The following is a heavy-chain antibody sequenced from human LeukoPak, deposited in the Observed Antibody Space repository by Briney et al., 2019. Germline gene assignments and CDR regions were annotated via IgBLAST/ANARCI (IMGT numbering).Heavy chain of an antibody. CDR2: ISSSSSTI. J-gene: IGHJ4*02. V-gene: IGHV3-48*01. D-gene: IGHD3-10*01. CDR3: ARDYGGYYFDY. Sequence: QAGGSLRLSCAASGFTFSSYSMNWVRQAPGKGLEGGSYISSSSSTIYYADSVKGRFTISRDNAKNSLYLQMNSLRAEDTAVYYCARDYGGYYFDYWGQGTLVTVSS. CDR1: GFTFSSYS.